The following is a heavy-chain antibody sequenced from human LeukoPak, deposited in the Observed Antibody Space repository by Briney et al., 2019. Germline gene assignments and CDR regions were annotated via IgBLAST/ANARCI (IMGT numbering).Heavy chain of an antibody. J-gene: IGHJ5*02. Sequence: PGGSLRLSCAASGFTFSSYGMSWVRQAPGKGLEWVSYISSSGSTIYYADSVKGRFTISRDNAKNSLYLQMNSLRAEDTAVYYCAREAVSGSYFWFDPWGQGTLVTVSS. CDR1: GFTFSSYG. D-gene: IGHD1-26*01. CDR3: AREAVSGSYFWFDP. CDR2: ISSSGSTI. V-gene: IGHV3-48*04.